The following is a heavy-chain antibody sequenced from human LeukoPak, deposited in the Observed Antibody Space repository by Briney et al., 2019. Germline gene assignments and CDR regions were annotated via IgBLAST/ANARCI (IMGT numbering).Heavy chain of an antibody. Sequence: LRLSYAAPGFTLSSYEMNWVRQPPGKRLEWVSYIRSSGSTIYYADSVNGRFTISSDNTKTSLYLQINSLTAEDTAVYYSARVSLSSSGTTLDYWGQGTLVTVSS. J-gene: IGHJ4*02. D-gene: IGHD6-6*01. CDR2: IRSSGSTI. CDR1: GFTLSSYE. V-gene: IGHV3-48*03. CDR3: ARVSLSSSGTTLDY.